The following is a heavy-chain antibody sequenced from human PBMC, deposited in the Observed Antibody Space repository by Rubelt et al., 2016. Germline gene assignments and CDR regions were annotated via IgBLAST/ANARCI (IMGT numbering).Heavy chain of an antibody. Sequence: QVQLQQWGAGLLNPSETLSLTCAVYGGSFSGYYWSWIRQPPGKGLEWLGEINISGSTNSHPPLKQLVTISEDTSKNQLSVKMSPVTAADTAVYYCARGDIAEAGAPFDYWGQGTLVTVSS. CDR2: INISGST. CDR1: GGSFSGYY. J-gene: IGHJ4*02. V-gene: IGHV4-34*01. CDR3: ARGDIAEAGAPFDY. D-gene: IGHD6-13*01.